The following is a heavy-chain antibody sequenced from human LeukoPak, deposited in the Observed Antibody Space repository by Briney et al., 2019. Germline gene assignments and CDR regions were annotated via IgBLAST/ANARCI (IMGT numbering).Heavy chain of an antibody. CDR2: IYGGGST. CDR1: GFTVSSNY. D-gene: IGHD5-12*01. Sequence: GGSLRLSCAASGFTVSSNYMSWVRQAPGKGLEWVSVIYGGGSTYYADSVKGRFTISRDNSKNTLYLQMNSLRAEDTAVYYCASSLARYGMDVWGQGTTVTVSS. CDR3: ASSLARYGMDV. J-gene: IGHJ6*02. V-gene: IGHV3-66*01.